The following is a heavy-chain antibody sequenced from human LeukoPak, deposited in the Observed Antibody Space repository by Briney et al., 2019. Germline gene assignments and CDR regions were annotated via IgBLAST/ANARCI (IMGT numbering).Heavy chain of an antibody. J-gene: IGHJ4*02. CDR2: INPNSGGT. D-gene: IGHD3-22*01. V-gene: IGHV1-2*02. CDR3: ARATIADSSTYYIDY. Sequence: ASVKVSCKASGYTFSDYYMHGVRQAPGQGLEWMGWINPNSGGTNYAQKFQGRVTMTRDMSISTAYMEVSRLTSDDTAVYYCARATIADSSTYYIDYWGLGTLVTVSS. CDR1: GYTFSDYY.